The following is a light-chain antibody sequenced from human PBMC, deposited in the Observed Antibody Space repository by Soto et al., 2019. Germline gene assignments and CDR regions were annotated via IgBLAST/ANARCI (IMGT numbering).Light chain of an antibody. CDR1: QSGLYSSNNKNY. J-gene: IGKJ1*01. CDR3: QQYYSTLWT. CDR2: WAS. V-gene: IGKV4-1*01. Sequence: DIVMTQSPDSLAVSLGERATINCKSSQSGLYSSNNKNYLAWYQQKPGQPPKLLIYWASTRESGVPARFSGSGSGTDFTLTISSLQAEDVAVYYCQQYYSTLWTFGQGTKVEIK.